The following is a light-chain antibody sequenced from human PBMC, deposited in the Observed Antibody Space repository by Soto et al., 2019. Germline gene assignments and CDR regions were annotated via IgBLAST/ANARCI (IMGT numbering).Light chain of an antibody. CDR3: CSYAGTVAYV. J-gene: IGLJ1*01. Sequence: QSALTQPASVSGCPGQSVTISCAGTGSDVGAYNLVSWYQQHPGKAPKLIISEVNPRHSGISNRFSGSKSGDTASLTISGLQAEHEADYFCCSYAGTVAYVFGTGTKVTVL. CDR1: GSDVGAYNL. V-gene: IGLV2-23*02. CDR2: EVN.